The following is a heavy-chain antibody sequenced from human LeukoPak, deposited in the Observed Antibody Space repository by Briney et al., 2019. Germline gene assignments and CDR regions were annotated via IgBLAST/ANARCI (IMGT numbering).Heavy chain of an antibody. CDR1: GFTFDDYA. J-gene: IGHJ4*02. CDR3: AKYDILTGIAD. V-gene: IGHV3-23*01. Sequence: GGSLRLSCAASGFTFDDYAMHWVRQAPGKGLEWVSAISGSGGSTYYADSVKGRFTISRDNSKNTLYLQMNSLRAEDTAVYYCAKYDILTGIADWGQGTLVTVSS. CDR2: ISGSGGST. D-gene: IGHD3-9*01.